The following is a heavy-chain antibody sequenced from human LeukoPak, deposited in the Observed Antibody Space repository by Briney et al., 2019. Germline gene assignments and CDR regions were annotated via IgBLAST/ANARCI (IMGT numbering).Heavy chain of an antibody. V-gene: IGHV1-18*01. D-gene: IGHD3-22*01. J-gene: IGHJ4*02. CDR1: GYTFTSYG. Sequence: ASVKVSCKASGYTFTSYGISWVRQAPGQGLEWMGWISAYNGNTNYAQKLQGRVTMTTDTSTSTAYMELRSLRSDDTAVYYCARVHWKTYYYDSSGYYPFDYWGQGTLVTVSS. CDR2: ISAYNGNT. CDR3: ARVHWKTYYYDSSGYYPFDY.